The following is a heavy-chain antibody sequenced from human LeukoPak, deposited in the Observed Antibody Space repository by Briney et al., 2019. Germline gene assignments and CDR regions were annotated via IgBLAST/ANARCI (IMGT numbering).Heavy chain of an antibody. J-gene: IGHJ4*02. Sequence: SGTLSLTCAVSGGSISSSNWWSWVRQPPGKGLEWIGEIYHSGSTNYNPSLKSRVTISVDKSKNQFSLKLSSVTAADTAVYYCARDPATVTWYFDYWGQGTLVTVSS. CDR3: ARDPATVTWYFDY. CDR1: GGSISSSNW. D-gene: IGHD4-17*01. CDR2: IYHSGST. V-gene: IGHV4-4*02.